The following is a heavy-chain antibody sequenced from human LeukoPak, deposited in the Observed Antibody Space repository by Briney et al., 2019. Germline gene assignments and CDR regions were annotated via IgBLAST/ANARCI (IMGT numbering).Heavy chain of an antibody. CDR1: LGSLSRGDYY. CDR2: IYYSGST. Sequence: RSQALSLTRTVSLGSLSRGDYYGSWIRQPPGEGLEWIGYIYYSGSTYYNPSLKIRVNISVDTSKNQFSLKLSSVTAADTAVYYCARVYSGSFENYWGRGTLATVSS. D-gene: IGHD1-26*01. V-gene: IGHV4-30-4*08. J-gene: IGHJ4*02. CDR3: ARVYSGSFENY.